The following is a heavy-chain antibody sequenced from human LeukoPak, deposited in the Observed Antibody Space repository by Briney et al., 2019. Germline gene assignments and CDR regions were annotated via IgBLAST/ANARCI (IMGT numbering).Heavy chain of an antibody. J-gene: IGHJ6*02. V-gene: IGHV1-8*01. Sequence: ASVKVPCKASGYTFNNYDINWLRQATGQGLEWMGWMKPNTGKTGYAQNFQGRVTMTSNTSISTAYMELSSLRSDDTAVYYCARSAEISGYWPKVVVDVWGQGTTVTVSS. CDR3: ARSAEISGYWPKVVVDV. D-gene: IGHD3-22*01. CDR2: MKPNTGKT. CDR1: GYTFNNYD.